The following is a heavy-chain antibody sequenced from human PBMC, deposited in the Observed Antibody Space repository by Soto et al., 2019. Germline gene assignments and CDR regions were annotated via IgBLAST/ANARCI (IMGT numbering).Heavy chain of an antibody. CDR2: ISSGGTTI. D-gene: IGHD3-10*02. V-gene: IGHV3-11*01. Sequence: QVQLVESGGGLVKPGGSLRLSCAVSGFTFKDFCMGWIRQAPGKGLEWVSYISSGGTTIYYADSVKGRFTSSRDNAKNSLYLQMNSLRAEDTAVYYCARDLQVLLFPDVFDIWGQGTMVTVSS. CDR1: GFTFKDFC. CDR3: ARDLQVLLFPDVFDI. J-gene: IGHJ3*02.